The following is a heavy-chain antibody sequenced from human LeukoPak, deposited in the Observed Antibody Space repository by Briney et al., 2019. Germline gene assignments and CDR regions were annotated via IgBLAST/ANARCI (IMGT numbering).Heavy chain of an antibody. CDR3: AKDGSMYQLLWKNNWFDP. D-gene: IGHD2-2*01. J-gene: IGHJ5*02. CDR1: GFTFSSYG. Sequence: GGSLRLSCAASGFTFSSYGMSWVRQAPGKGLEWVSAISGSGGSTYYADSVKGRFTISRDNSKNTLYLQMNSLRAEDTAVYYCAKDGSMYQLLWKNNWFDPWGQGTLVTVSS. CDR2: ISGSGGST. V-gene: IGHV3-23*01.